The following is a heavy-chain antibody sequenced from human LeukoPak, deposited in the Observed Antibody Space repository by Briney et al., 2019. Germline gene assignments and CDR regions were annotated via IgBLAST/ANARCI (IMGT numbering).Heavy chain of an antibody. D-gene: IGHD2-2*01. Sequence: GRSLRLSCAASGFTFSTYGMHWVRQAPGKGLEWVALIWNDEINKYYADSVKGRFTISRDNSKNTLYLQMSSLRAEDTAVYYCAREGTTVYYGMDVWGKGTTVTVSS. V-gene: IGHV3-33*01. CDR3: AREGTTVYYGMDV. CDR1: GFTFSTYG. J-gene: IGHJ6*04. CDR2: IWNDEINK.